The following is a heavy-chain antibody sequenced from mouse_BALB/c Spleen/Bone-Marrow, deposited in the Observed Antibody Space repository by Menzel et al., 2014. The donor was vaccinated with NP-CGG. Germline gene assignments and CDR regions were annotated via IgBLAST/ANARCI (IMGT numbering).Heavy chain of an antibody. V-gene: IGHV1-54*01. Sequence: VQLQQSGAELVRPGPSVKVSCKASGYAFTNYLIEWVKQRPGQGLEWIGVINPGSGGTYYNEKFKAKATLTATKSSXTAYMQLSSLTSDDSAVYFCARCLTGTSAMDYWGQGTSVTVSS. CDR3: ARCLTGTSAMDY. CDR2: INPGSGGT. CDR1: GYAFTNYL. J-gene: IGHJ4*01. D-gene: IGHD4-1*01.